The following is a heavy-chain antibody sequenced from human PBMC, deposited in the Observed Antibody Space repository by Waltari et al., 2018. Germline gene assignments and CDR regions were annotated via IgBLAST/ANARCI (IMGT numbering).Heavy chain of an antibody. V-gene: IGHV4-39*01. CDR3: ARHLDSAPVLRYFDWSYYFDY. CDR1: GGSISSSSYY. CDR2: IYYSGRT. J-gene: IGHJ4*02. D-gene: IGHD3-9*01. Sequence: QLQLQESGPGLVKPSETLSLTCTVSGGSISSSSYYWGWIRQPPGKGLEWIGSIYYSGRTYYNPSLKSRVTISVDTSKNQFSLKLSSVTAADTAVYYCARHLDSAPVLRYFDWSYYFDYWGQGTLVTVSS.